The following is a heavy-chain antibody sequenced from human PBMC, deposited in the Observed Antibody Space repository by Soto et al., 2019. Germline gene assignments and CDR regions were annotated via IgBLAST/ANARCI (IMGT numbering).Heavy chain of an antibody. D-gene: IGHD2-2*01. J-gene: IGHJ3*02. CDR1: GGSISSGGYY. V-gene: IGHV4-31*03. CDR2: IYYSGST. CDR3: ARGQDIVVVPAAMGSYGAFDI. Sequence: QLQLQESGPGLVKPSQTLSLTCTVSGGSISSGGYYWSWIRQHPGKGLEWIGYIYYSGSTYYNPSLKSRVTISVDTSKNQFSLKLSSVTAADTAVYYCARGQDIVVVPAAMGSYGAFDIWGQGTMVTVSS.